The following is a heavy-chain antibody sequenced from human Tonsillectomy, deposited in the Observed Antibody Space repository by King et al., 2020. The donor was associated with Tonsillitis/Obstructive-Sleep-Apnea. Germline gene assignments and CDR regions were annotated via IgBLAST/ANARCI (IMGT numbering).Heavy chain of an antibody. J-gene: IGHJ6*03. CDR2: ISWNSGSI. CDR1: GFTFEDYA. V-gene: IGHV3-9*01. Sequence: VQLVESGGGLVQPGRSLRLSCAASGFTFEDYAMHWVRQAPGKGLEWVSGISWNSGSIGYADSVKGRFTIFRDNAKNSLYLQMNSLRAEDTALYYCAKHGSGYNDYYNYYMDVWGKGTTVTVSS. CDR3: AKHGSGYNDYYNYYMDV. D-gene: IGHD5-24*01.